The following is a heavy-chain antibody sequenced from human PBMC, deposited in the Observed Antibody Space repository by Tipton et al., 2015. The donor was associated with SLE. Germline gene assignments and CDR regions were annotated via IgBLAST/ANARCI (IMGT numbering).Heavy chain of an antibody. CDR2: IKQDGSEK. D-gene: IGHD5-12*01. J-gene: IGHJ4*02. CDR3: ARALRGYSGYGTAY. Sequence: SLSLSCAASGFTFSRYWMSWVRQTPGKGLEWVANIKQDGSEKYYVDSVKGRFTISRDNAKNSLYLQMNSLRAEDTAVYFCARALRGYSGYGTAYWGQGALVTVSS. V-gene: IGHV3-7*01. CDR1: GFTFSRYW.